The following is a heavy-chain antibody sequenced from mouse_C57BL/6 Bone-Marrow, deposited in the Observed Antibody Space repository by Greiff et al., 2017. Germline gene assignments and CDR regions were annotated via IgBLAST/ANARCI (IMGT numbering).Heavy chain of an antibody. CDR1: GYAFSSSW. CDR2: IYPGDGDT. J-gene: IGHJ2*01. V-gene: IGHV1-82*01. D-gene: IGHD1-1*01. Sequence: QVQLQQSGPELVKPGASVKISCKASGYAFSSSWMNWVKQRPGKGLEWIGRIYPGDGDTNYNGKFKGKATLTADKSSSTAYMQLSSLTSEDSAVYFCARGDNGSGSSSYYFDYWGQGTTLTVSS. CDR3: ARGDNGSGSSSYYFDY.